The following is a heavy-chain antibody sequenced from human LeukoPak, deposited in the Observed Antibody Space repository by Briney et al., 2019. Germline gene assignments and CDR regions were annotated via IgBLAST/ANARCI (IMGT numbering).Heavy chain of an antibody. CDR1: GGSFSGYY. CDR2: INHSGST. J-gene: IGHJ6*02. D-gene: IGHD3-10*01. V-gene: IGHV4-34*01. Sequence: SETLSLTCAVYGGSFSGYYWSWIRQPPGKGLEWIGEINHSGSTNYNPSLKSRVTISVDTSKNQFSLKLSSVTAEDTAVYYCARGSFESDYYYYGMDVWGQGTTVTVSS. CDR3: ARGSFESDYYYYGMDV.